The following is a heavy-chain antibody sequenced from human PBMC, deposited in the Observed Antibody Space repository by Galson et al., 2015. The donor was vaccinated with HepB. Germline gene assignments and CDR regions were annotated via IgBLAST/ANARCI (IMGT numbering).Heavy chain of an antibody. CDR2: ISGSGGRT. D-gene: IGHD6-13*01. CDR3: AKGQPLVMNGMDV. CDR1: GFTFSNNA. V-gene: IGHV3-23*01. J-gene: IGHJ6*02. Sequence: SLRLSCAASGFTFSNNAMSWVRQAPGKGLEWVSAISGSGGRTFYADSVKGRFTMSRDNSKKTLFLQMNSLRAEDTAVYYCAKGQPLVMNGMDVWGHGTSVTVSS.